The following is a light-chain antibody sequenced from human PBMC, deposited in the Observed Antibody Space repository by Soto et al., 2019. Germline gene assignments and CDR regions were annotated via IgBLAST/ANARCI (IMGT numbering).Light chain of an antibody. J-gene: IGKJ1*01. CDR3: QQYGSSGT. V-gene: IGKV3-20*01. CDR1: QSVSNNY. Sequence: VFTQSPGTPPLSPGERATLSCRPSQSVSNNYLAWYQQNPGQAPRLLIYGASNRATGIPDRFSGSGSGTDFTLTISRLEPEDFAVYYCQQYGSSGTFGQGTKVDIK. CDR2: GAS.